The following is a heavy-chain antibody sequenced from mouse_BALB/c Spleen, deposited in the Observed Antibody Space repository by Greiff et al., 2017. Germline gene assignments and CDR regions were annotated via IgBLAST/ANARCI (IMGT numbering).Heavy chain of an antibody. V-gene: IGHV5-6-5*01. CDR1: GFTFSSYA. D-gene: IGHD2-10*02. J-gene: IGHJ4*01. CDR3: ARTSIRDAMDY. Sequence: EVQLVESGGGLVKPGGSLKLSCAASGFTFSSYAMSWVRQTPEKRLEWVASISSGGSTYYPDSVKGRFTISRDNARNILYLQMSSLRSEDTAMYYCARTSIRDAMDYWGQGTSVTVSS. CDR2: ISSGGST.